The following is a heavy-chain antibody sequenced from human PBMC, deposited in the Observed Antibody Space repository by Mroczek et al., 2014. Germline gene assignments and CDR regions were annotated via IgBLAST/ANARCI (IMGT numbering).Heavy chain of an antibody. CDR1: GXTFDDYA. V-gene: IGHV3-9*01. CDR2: ISWNSGSI. CDR3: AKALVVVAATDAFDI. D-gene: IGHD2-15*01. Sequence: VQLQQSGGGLVQPGRSLRLSCAASGXTFDDYAMHWVRQAPGKGLEWVSGISWNSGSIGYADSVKGRFTISRDNAKNSLYLQMNSLRAEDTALYYCAKALVVVAATDAFDIWGQGTMVTVSS. J-gene: IGHJ3*02.